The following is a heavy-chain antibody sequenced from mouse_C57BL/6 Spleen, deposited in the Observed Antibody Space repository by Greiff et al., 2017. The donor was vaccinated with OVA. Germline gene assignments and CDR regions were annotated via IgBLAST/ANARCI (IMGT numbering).Heavy chain of an antibody. CDR2: INPSNGGT. V-gene: IGHV1-53*01. J-gene: IGHJ4*01. CDR3: ARALFRYGNYVSMDY. CDR1: GYTFTSYW. Sequence: QVQLKQPGTELVKPGASVKLSCKASGYTFTSYWMHWVKQRPGQGLEWIGNINPSNGGTNYNEKFKSKATLTVDKSSSTAYMQRSSLTSEDSAGYYCARALFRYGNYVSMDYWGQGTSVTASS. D-gene: IGHD2-1*01.